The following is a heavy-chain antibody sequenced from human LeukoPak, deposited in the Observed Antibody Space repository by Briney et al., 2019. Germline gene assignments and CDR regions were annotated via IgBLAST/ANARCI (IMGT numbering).Heavy chain of an antibody. CDR1: GYTFTVYY. CDR3: ARELRYFDWSFDY. V-gene: IGHV1-2*02. Sequence: ASVTVSFKASGYTFTVYYMHWVRQAPGQGLEWVGWINPKSGGTNYAQKFQGTVTMTRDTSISTPYMELSRLRSDDTAVYYCARELRYFDWSFDYWGQGTLVTVSS. D-gene: IGHD3-9*01. CDR2: INPKSGGT. J-gene: IGHJ4*02.